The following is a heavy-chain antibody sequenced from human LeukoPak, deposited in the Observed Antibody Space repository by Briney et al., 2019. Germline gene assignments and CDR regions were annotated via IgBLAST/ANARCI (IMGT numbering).Heavy chain of an antibody. V-gene: IGHV3-23*01. CDR2: ISGSGGST. D-gene: IGHD1-7*01. CDR1: GFTFSSYA. J-gene: IGHJ4*02. Sequence: GGSLRLSCAASGFTFSSYAMSWVRQAPGKGLEWVSVISGSGGSTDYADSVKGRFTISRDNSKNTLYLQMNSLRAEDTAVYYCAKSLRGSRGNYDFDYWGQGTPVTASS. CDR3: AKSLRGSRGNYDFDY.